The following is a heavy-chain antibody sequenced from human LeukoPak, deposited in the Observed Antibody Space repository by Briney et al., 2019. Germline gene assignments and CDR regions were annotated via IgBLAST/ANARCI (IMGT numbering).Heavy chain of an antibody. Sequence: SETLSLTCTVSGGSNSNYYWSWIRQPPGKGLEWIGYIYYSGSTNYNPSLKSRVTMSVDTSKNQFSLKLSSVTAADTAVYYCARPSTGYVSDYWGQGTLVTVSS. CDR1: GGSNSNYY. J-gene: IGHJ4*02. CDR3: ARPSTGYVSDY. V-gene: IGHV4-59*08. CDR2: IYYSGST. D-gene: IGHD3-9*01.